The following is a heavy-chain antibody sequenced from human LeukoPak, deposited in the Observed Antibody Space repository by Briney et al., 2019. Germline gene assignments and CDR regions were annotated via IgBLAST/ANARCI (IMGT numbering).Heavy chain of an antibody. V-gene: IGHV3-11*04. Sequence: PGGSLGLSCAASGFTFSDYYMSWIRQAPGKGLEWVSYISSSGSTIYYADSVKGRFTISRDNAKNSLYLQMNSLRAEDTAVYYCARESPYYDSSGSDYWGQGTLVTVSS. J-gene: IGHJ4*02. CDR3: ARESPYYDSSGSDY. D-gene: IGHD3-22*01. CDR2: ISSSGSTI. CDR1: GFTFSDYY.